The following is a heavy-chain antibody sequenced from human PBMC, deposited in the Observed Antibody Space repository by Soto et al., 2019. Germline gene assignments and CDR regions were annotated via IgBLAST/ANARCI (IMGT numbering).Heavy chain of an antibody. Sequence: QITLMESGPTLVKPTQTLTLTCTFSGFSLSTGGVGVGWIRQPPGKALEWLALIYWDDDKRYSPSLRSRLTITKDTSKHQVVLTMTHMDPVDTATYYCTHSRCGGDCLQSYSSHYYYGMDVWGQGTTVTVSS. CDR1: GFSLSTGGVG. CDR3: THSRCGGDCLQSYSSHYYYGMDV. CDR2: IYWDDDK. V-gene: IGHV2-5*02. J-gene: IGHJ6*02. D-gene: IGHD2-21*02.